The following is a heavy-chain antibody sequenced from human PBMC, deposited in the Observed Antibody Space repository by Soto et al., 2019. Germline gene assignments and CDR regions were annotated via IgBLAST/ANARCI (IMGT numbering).Heavy chain of an antibody. V-gene: IGHV4-30-4*01. CDR3: ARAMVVTQNWFDP. Sequence: SETLSLTCTVSGGSISSGDYYWSWIRQPPGKGLEWIGYIYYSGSTYYNPSLKSRVTISVDTSKNQFSLKLSSVTAADTAVYYCARAMVVTQNWFDPWGQGTLVTVPQ. CDR2: IYYSGST. CDR1: GGSISSGDYY. J-gene: IGHJ5*02. D-gene: IGHD2-21*02.